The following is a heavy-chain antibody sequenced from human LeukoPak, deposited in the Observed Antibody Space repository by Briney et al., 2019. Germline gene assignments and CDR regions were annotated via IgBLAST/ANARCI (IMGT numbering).Heavy chain of an antibody. D-gene: IGHD1-26*01. CDR1: DYSISSGYY. J-gene: IGHJ6*03. CDR2: IYHSGST. V-gene: IGHV4-38-2*02. CDR3: SGSYLYSYYYYMDV. Sequence: SETLSLTCTVSDYSISSGYYWGWIRQPPGKGLEWIGSIYHSGSTYYNPSLKSRVTISVDTSKNQFSLKLSSVTAADTAVYYCSGSYLYSYYYYMDVWGKGTTVTISS.